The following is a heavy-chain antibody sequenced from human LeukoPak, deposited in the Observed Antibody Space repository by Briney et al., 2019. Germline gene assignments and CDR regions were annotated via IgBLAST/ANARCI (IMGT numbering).Heavy chain of an antibody. CDR3: ARLYYGGTSDAFDI. CDR1: GGSVSRSPYY. CDR2: IYYSGST. J-gene: IGHJ3*02. Sequence: SETLSLTCTVSGGSVSRSPYYWGWIRQPPGKGLEWIGNIYYSGSTYYNPSLKSRVTISVDTSKNQFSLRLSSVTAADTAVYYCARLYYGGTSDAFDIWGQGTMVTVSS. D-gene: IGHD4-23*01. V-gene: IGHV4-39*01.